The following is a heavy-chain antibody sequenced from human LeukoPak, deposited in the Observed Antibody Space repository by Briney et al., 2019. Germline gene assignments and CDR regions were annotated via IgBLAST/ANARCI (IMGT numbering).Heavy chain of an antibody. CDR1: GGSISSSSYY. CDR3: ARLPLERGYCSGGSCYSPPYYFDY. J-gene: IGHJ4*02. Sequence: SETLSLTCTVSGGSISSSSYYWGWIRQPPGKGLEWIGSIYYSGSTYYNPSLKSRVTISVDTSKNQFSLKLSSVTAADTAVYYCARLPLERGYCSGGSCYSPPYYFDYWGQGTLVTVSS. CDR2: IYYSGST. D-gene: IGHD2-15*01. V-gene: IGHV4-39*01.